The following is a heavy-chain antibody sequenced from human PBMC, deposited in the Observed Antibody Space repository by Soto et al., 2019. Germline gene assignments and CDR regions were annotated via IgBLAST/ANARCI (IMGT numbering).Heavy chain of an antibody. CDR2: INPGNGNT. V-gene: IGHV1-3*01. D-gene: IGHD4-17*01. J-gene: IGHJ4*02. Sequence: ASVKVSCKASGYRFTDYPMHWVRQAPGQRPEWMGWINPGNGNTKYSQKFQGRVTITRDTGATTAYMELSSLRSEDTAVYYCARGPPTVASFDSWGQGTLVTVSS. CDR1: GYRFTDYP. CDR3: ARGPPTVASFDS.